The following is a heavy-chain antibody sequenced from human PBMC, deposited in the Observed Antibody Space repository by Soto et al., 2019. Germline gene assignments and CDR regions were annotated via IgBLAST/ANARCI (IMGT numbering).Heavy chain of an antibody. CDR1: GGSISSGDYY. CDR2: IYYSGFT. V-gene: IGHV4-30-4*01. J-gene: IGHJ4*02. Sequence: QVQLQESGPGLVKPSQTLSLTCTVSGGSISSGDYYWSWIRQPPGKGLEWIGYIYYSGFTYYNPSLHSRLTMSVDTPKNQFSLKLSSVIAADTAVYYCARSDNYVPFDHWGQGTLVTVSS. D-gene: IGHD4-4*01. CDR3: ARSDNYVPFDH.